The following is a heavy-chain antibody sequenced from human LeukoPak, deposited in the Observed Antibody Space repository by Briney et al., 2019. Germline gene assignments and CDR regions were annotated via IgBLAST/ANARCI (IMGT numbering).Heavy chain of an antibody. V-gene: IGHV3-23*01. J-gene: IGHJ3*02. CDR1: GFTFSSYA. D-gene: IGHD4-11*01. CDR2: ISGGGSST. Sequence: PGGSLRLSCAASGFTFSSYAMSWVRQGPGKGLEWVSTISGGGSSTYYADSVKGRFTISRDNSKNTLYLQMNSLRAEDTAVYYCAKEASYSNYVGSYAFDIWGQGTMVTVSS. CDR3: AKEASYSNYVGSYAFDI.